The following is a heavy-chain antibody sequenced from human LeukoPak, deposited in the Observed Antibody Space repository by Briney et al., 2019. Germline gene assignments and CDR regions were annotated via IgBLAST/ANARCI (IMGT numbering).Heavy chain of an antibody. CDR1: GFTFSSYS. J-gene: IGHJ3*02. CDR3: ARERGALGYAFDI. CDR2: ISSSSYI. V-gene: IGHV3-21*01. Sequence: PGGSLRLSCAASGFTFSSYSMNWVRQAPGKGLEWVSSISSSSYIYYADSVKGRFTISRDNAKNSLYLQMNSLRAEDTAVYYCARERGALGYAFDIWGQGTMVTVSS. D-gene: IGHD1-26*01.